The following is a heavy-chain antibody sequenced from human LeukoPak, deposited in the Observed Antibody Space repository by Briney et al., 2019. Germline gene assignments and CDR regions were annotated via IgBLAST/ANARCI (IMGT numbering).Heavy chain of an antibody. J-gene: IGHJ4*02. Sequence: GGSLRLSCAASGFTFRSYGMSWVRQAPGKGLEWVSGISGSGGSTYYANSVKGRFTISRDNSKNTLYLQLNSLRAGDTALYFCAKDRRRDDVLTGSFSDWGQGTLVTVSS. CDR1: GFTFRSYG. D-gene: IGHD3-9*01. V-gene: IGHV3-23*01. CDR3: AKDRRRDDVLTGSFSD. CDR2: ISGSGGST.